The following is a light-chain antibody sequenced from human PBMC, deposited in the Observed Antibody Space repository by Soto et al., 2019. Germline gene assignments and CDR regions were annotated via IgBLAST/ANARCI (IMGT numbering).Light chain of an antibody. V-gene: IGKV3-11*01. Sequence: SRARRSVSPGERATLSCRASQSVSSYLAWYQQKPGQAPRLLIYDASNRATGIPARFSGSGSGTDFTLTISSLEPEDFAVYYCQQRSNWPPITFGQGTRPEIK. CDR2: DAS. CDR1: QSVSSY. CDR3: QQRSNWPPIT. J-gene: IGKJ5*01.